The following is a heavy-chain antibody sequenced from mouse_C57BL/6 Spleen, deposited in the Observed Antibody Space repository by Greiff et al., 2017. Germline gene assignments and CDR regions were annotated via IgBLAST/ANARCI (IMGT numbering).Heavy chain of an antibody. CDR2: IYPGDGDT. CDR3: ANYGSSYGYFDV. V-gene: IGHV1-82*01. J-gene: IGHJ1*03. Sequence: QVQLQQSGPELVKPGASVKISCKASGYAFSSSWMNWVKQRPGKGLEWIGRIYPGDGDTNYNGKFKGKATLTADKSSSTAYMQLSSLTSEDSAVYFCANYGSSYGYFDVWGTETTVTVSA. D-gene: IGHD1-1*01. CDR1: GYAFSSSW.